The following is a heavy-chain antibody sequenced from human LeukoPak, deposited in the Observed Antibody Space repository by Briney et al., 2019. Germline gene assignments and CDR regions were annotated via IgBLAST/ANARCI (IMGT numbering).Heavy chain of an antibody. CDR2: IRYDGSNK. V-gene: IGHV3-30*02. J-gene: IGHJ6*03. D-gene: IGHD4/OR15-4a*01. Sequence: PGGSLRLSCAASGFTFSSYGMHWVRQAPGKGLEWVAFIRYDGSNKYYADSVKGRFTISRDNSKNTLYLQMNSLRAEDTAVYYCAKHGAKLHHYYMDVWGKGTTVTISS. CDR3: AKHGAKLHHYYMDV. CDR1: GFTFSSYG.